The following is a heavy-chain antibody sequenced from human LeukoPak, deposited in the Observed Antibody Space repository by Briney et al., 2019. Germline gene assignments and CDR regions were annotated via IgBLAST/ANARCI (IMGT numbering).Heavy chain of an antibody. CDR2: IYYSGST. Sequence: SETLSLTCTVSGGSISNSYWSWIRQPPGKGLEWIGYIYYSGSTNYNPSLKSRVTTSVDTSKNQFSLKLSSVTAADTAVYYCARHSGSYGLYWYFDLWGRGTLVTVSS. J-gene: IGHJ2*01. D-gene: IGHD1-26*01. CDR1: GGSISNSY. CDR3: ARHSGSYGLYWYFDL. V-gene: IGHV4-59*01.